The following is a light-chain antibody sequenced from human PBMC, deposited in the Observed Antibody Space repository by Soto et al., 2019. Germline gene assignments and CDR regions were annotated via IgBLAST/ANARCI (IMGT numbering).Light chain of an antibody. CDR3: QQYNTFPIT. J-gene: IGKJ5*01. CDR2: KAS. CDR1: QSITSW. Sequence: IQMTQSPSTLSASVGDRVTITCRASQSITSWLAWYQQKPEKAPKLLIYKASNLDTGVPSRFSGSGSGTEFTLTISNLQPDDFATYYCQQYNTFPITFGQGTRLEIK. V-gene: IGKV1-5*03.